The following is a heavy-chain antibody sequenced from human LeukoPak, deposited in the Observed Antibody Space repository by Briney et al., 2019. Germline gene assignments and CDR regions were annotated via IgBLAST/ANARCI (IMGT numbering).Heavy chain of an antibody. CDR1: GFTFSSYG. J-gene: IGHJ3*02. CDR3: ATAAGYSYGDGAFDI. V-gene: IGHV3-33*01. Sequence: GGSLRLSCAASGFTFSSYGMHWVRQAPGKGLEWVAVIWYDGSNKYYADSVKGRLTISRDNSKNTLYLQMNSLRAEDTAVYYCATAAGYSYGDGAFDIWGQGTMVTVSS. D-gene: IGHD4-17*01. CDR2: IWYDGSNK.